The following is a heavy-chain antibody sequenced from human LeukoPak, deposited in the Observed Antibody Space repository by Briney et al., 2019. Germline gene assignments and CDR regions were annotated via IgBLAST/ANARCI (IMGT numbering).Heavy chain of an antibody. V-gene: IGHV1-2*02. Sequence: ASVKVSCKASGYTFTSYAMHWVRQAPGQGLEWMGWITPSGGTNYPQKFQGRVAITRDTSITTAYMDLSRLTSDDTTVYYCARDRYGDGFAHFDYWGQGALVTVSS. CDR1: GYTFTSYA. J-gene: IGHJ4*02. D-gene: IGHD5-24*01. CDR2: ITPSGGT. CDR3: ARDRYGDGFAHFDY.